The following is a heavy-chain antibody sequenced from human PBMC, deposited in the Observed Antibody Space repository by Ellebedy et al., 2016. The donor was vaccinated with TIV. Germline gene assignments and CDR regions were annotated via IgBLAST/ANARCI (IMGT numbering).Heavy chain of an antibody. CDR2: IFHTGGT. CDR3: ARFLTSGQTGFAFDI. J-gene: IGHJ3*02. V-gene: IGHV4-59*01. D-gene: IGHD3-9*01. CDR1: GGSISGYY. Sequence: MPGGSLRLSCTVSGGSISGYYWSWIRQPPNKGLAWIGHIFHTGGTSYNSSVQSRISITLDKSKNQFSLTLNSVTAADTAVYHCARFLTSGQTGFAFDIWGHGTTVTVSS.